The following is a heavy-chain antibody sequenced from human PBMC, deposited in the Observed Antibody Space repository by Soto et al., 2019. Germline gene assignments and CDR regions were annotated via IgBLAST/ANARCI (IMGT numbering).Heavy chain of an antibody. J-gene: IGHJ4*02. CDR3: AHRVLRTVFGLVTTTAIYFDF. V-gene: IGHV2-5*02. Sequence: QITLKESGPTVVKPTETLTLTCTFSGFSLTTSGVGVGWVRQSPGKAPEWLALIYRDDDKRYSTSLNSRLIITKDTSKSQVVLTMANVDPADTATYYCAHRVLRTVFGLVTTTAIYFDFWGPGTPVVVSS. CDR1: GFSLTTSGVG. D-gene: IGHD3-3*01. CDR2: IYRDDDK.